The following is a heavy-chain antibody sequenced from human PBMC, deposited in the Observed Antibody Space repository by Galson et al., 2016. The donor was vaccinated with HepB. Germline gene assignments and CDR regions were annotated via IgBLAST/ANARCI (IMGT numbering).Heavy chain of an antibody. CDR3: ARDRSRFSSGYYTGARDVFAI. Sequence: SLRLSCAASGFTFSSYSMNWVRQAPGKGLEWVSYIRSNSTIYYADSVKGRFTISRENAKNSLYLQMNSLRAEDTAVYYCARDRSRFSSGYYTGARDVFAIWGQGTVVTVSS. CDR1: GFTFSSYS. CDR2: IRSNSTI. J-gene: IGHJ3*02. V-gene: IGHV3-48*04. D-gene: IGHD3-3*01.